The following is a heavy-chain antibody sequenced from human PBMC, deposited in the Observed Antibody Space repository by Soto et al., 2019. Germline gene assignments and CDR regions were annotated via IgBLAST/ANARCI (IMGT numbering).Heavy chain of an antibody. V-gene: IGHV3-33*01. J-gene: IGHJ3*02. CDR3: ARADCSGGSCPLGAFDI. Sequence: QVQLVESGGGVVQPGRSLVLSCAASGFTFSRYGMHWVRQAPGKWLEWVAVIWYDRSNKYYADPVKARFTISRDNSKDTLYLHMYSLRAEDTAVYYCARADCSGGSCPLGAFDIWGQGTMLTVSS. CDR2: IWYDRSNK. D-gene: IGHD2-15*01. CDR1: GFTFSRYG.